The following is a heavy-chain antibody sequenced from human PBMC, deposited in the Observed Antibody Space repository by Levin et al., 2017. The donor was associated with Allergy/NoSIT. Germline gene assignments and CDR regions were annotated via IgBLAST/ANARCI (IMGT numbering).Heavy chain of an antibody. CDR3: ARVGRVVVTNWFDP. J-gene: IGHJ5*02. CDR1: GFTFSDYY. Sequence: GESLKISCAASGFTFSDYYMSWIRQAPGKGLEWVSYISSSGSTIYYADSVKGRFTISRDNAKNSLYLQMNSLRAEDTAVYYCARVGRVVVTNWFDPWGQGTLVTVSS. V-gene: IGHV3-11*01. CDR2: ISSSGSTI. D-gene: IGHD2-15*01.